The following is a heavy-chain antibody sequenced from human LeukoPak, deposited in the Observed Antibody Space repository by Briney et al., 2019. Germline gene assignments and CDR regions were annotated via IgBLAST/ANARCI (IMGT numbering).Heavy chain of an antibody. J-gene: IGHJ4*02. CDR2: ISGSVTNT. D-gene: IGHD4-17*01. Sequence: GGPLRLSCAACSFTFKRYVMTWVRQAPGKGLECVPIISGSVTNTYYGDSVKGRFTISRDNSKNTLYLQVKSLRAEDASLYFCARGVGNGDYYPFDYWGQGALVTVSS. V-gene: IGHV3-23*01. CDR3: ARGVGNGDYYPFDY. CDR1: SFTFKRYV.